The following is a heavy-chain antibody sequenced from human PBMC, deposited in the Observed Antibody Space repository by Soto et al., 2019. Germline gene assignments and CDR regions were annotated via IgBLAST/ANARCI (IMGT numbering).Heavy chain of an antibody. J-gene: IGHJ6*02. Sequence: EEQLVESGGAVVQPGGSLRLSCEASGFTFGSYTMHWVRQAPGKGLEWVSLISWNGGSSFYADSVKGRFTISRDNSRDLLYLQMNSLRPENSAFYYCAKNIEAHGSGGVDVWGHGTTVTVSS. CDR2: ISWNGGSS. CDR1: GFTFGSYT. CDR3: AKNIEAHGSGGVDV. V-gene: IGHV3-43*01. D-gene: IGHD3-10*01.